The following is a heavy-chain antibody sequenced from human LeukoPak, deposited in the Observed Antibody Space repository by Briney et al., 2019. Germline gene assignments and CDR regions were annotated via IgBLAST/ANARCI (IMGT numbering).Heavy chain of an antibody. CDR1: GYTFTSYA. D-gene: IGHD5-12*01. CDR3: ARVLRTPYDQGYFDY. CDR2: INTNTGNP. J-gene: IGHJ4*02. Sequence: ASVKVSCKASGYTFTSYAMNWVRQAPGQGLEWMGWINTNTGNPTYAQGFTGRFVFSLDTSVSTAYLQISSLKAEDTAVYYCARVLRTPYDQGYFDYWGQGTLVTVSS. V-gene: IGHV7-4-1*02.